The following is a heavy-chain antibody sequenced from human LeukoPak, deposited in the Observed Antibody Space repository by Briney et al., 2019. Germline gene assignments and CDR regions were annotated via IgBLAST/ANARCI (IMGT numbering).Heavy chain of an antibody. V-gene: IGHV3-48*03. D-gene: IGHD6-13*01. CDR1: GFTFSSYE. CDR3: AKDHRRPSYSSSWYGHHYYFDY. CDR2: ISSSGSTI. Sequence: GGSLRLSCAASGFTFSSYEMNWVRQAPGKGLEWVSYISSSGSTIYYADSVKGRFTISRDNSKNTLYLQMNSLRAEDTAVYYCAKDHRRPSYSSSWYGHHYYFDYWGQGTLVTVSS. J-gene: IGHJ4*02.